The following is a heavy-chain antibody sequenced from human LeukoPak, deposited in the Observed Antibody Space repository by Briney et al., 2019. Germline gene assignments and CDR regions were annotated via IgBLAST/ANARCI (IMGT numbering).Heavy chain of an antibody. CDR2: IDPKTGGT. V-gene: IGHV1-2*06. Sequence: GASVKVSCKASGYTFTGYYMHWVRQAPGQGLEWLGRIDPKTGGTKYAQKFQGRVTMTRDTSSSTAYMDLSSLRSDDTAVYFCTVLSDGDALDIWGQGTLVTVSS. D-gene: IGHD6-6*01. J-gene: IGHJ3*02. CDR1: GYTFTGYY. CDR3: TVLSDGDALDI.